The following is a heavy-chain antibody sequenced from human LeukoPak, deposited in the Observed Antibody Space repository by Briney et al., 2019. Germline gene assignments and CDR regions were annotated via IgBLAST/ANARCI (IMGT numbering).Heavy chain of an antibody. CDR3: ARHSGDSSGYYEFYYYYMDV. J-gene: IGHJ6*03. CDR1: GGSISSSSYY. D-gene: IGHD3-22*01. Sequence: SETLSLTCTVSGGSISSSSYYWGWIRQPPGKGLEWIGSIYYSGSTYYNPSLKSRVTISVDTSKNQFSLKLSSVTAADTAVYYCARHSGDSSGYYEFYYYYMDVWGKGTTVTVSS. CDR2: IYYSGST. V-gene: IGHV4-39*01.